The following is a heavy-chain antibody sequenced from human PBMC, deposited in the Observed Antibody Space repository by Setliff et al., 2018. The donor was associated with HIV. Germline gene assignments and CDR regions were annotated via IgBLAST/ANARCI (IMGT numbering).Heavy chain of an antibody. Sequence: LSLSCAASGFNFGDYGIHWVRQAPGKGPEWVSGIIWNSGTTGYADSVKGRFTISRDYAKNSLFLQMNSLRAEDTALYYCVKDSLPGGCDMWGQGSMVT. CDR3: VKDSLPGGCDM. CDR1: GFNFGDYG. J-gene: IGHJ3*02. V-gene: IGHV3-9*01. D-gene: IGHD2-2*01. CDR2: IIWNSGTT.